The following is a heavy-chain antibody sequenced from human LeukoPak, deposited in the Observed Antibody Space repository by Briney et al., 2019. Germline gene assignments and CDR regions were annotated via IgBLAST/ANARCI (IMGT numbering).Heavy chain of an antibody. D-gene: IGHD3-10*01. V-gene: IGHV4-34*01. Sequence: SETLSLTCAVYGGSFSGYYWSWIRQPPGKGLEWIGEINHSGSTNYNPSLKSRVTISVDTSKNQFSLKLSSVTAADTAVYYCARQVGYGSGSYYKAWFDPWGQGTLVTVSS. J-gene: IGHJ5*02. CDR2: INHSGST. CDR1: GGSFSGYY. CDR3: ARQVGYGSGSYYKAWFDP.